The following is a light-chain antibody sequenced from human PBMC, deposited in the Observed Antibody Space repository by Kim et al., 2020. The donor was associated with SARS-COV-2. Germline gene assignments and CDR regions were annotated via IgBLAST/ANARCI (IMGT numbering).Light chain of an antibody. CDR2: GKG. J-gene: IGLJ1*01. Sequence: LGQTVRIACHGDSLRSYFASWYQQKPGQAPQLVIYGKGNRPSGIPDRFSGSSSGRTASLTITGTQAEDEADYYCMSRDTDGPHNYVFGTGTKVTVL. CDR3: MSRDTDGPHNYV. CDR1: SLRSYF. V-gene: IGLV3-19*01.